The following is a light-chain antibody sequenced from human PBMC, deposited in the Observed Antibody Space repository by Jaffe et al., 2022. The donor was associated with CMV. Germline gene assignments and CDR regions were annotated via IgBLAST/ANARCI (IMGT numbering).Light chain of an antibody. Sequence: DIQMTQSPSTLSASVGDRVTITCRASQSITNFLAWYQHKPGKAPKLLISKASTLQSGVPSRFSGSGSGTEFTLTISSLQPDDFATYYCHQYDTFLSFGQGTKVEIK. CDR3: HQYDTFLS. CDR1: QSITNF. J-gene: IGKJ2*03. CDR2: KAS. V-gene: IGKV1-5*03.